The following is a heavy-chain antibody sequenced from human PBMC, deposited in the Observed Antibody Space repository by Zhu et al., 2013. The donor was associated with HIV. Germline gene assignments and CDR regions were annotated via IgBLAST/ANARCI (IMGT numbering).Heavy chain of an antibody. CDR1: GGSFSGYS. D-gene: IGHD5-18*01. Sequence: GGSFSGYSWTWVRQCPGKGLEWIGEMNHRGDFNFSPSLKSRINIFLETPRNQFTPRMWSLTTADTAVYYCARGLAGRGHSFAGRYDYYYGMDVWGQGTTVAVSS. J-gene: IGHJ6*02. CDR2: MNHRGDF. V-gene: IGHV4-34*01. CDR3: ARGLAGRGHSFAGRYDYYYGMDV.